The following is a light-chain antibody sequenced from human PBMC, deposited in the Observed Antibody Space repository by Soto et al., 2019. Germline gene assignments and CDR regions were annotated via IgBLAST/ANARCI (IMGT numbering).Light chain of an antibody. Sequence: TQMTQSPSSLSASVGDRVTITCRTSQNISSHLNWYQQKPGKAPKLLIYAASSLQSGVPSTFSGSGSAKDFTPTISSLQPEDSAIYFCQQSYSIPITFGQGTRLEIK. CDR1: QNISSH. J-gene: IGKJ5*01. CDR3: QQSYSIPIT. V-gene: IGKV1-39*01. CDR2: AAS.